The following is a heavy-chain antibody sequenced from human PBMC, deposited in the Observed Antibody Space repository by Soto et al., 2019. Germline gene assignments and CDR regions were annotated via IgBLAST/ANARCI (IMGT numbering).Heavy chain of an antibody. CDR1: GFTFSTYA. CDR3: VRGVRLHFDL. Sequence: EVQLLESGGGLVQPGGSLRLSCGVSGFTFSTYAMSWVRQAPGKGLEWVSAISGSGNKTFYADSVKGRFTISRDNSKNTLHLHMSSLIVEDTAVYYCVRGVRLHFDLWGQGTLVTVSS. J-gene: IGHJ4*02. CDR2: ISGSGNKT. V-gene: IGHV3-23*01.